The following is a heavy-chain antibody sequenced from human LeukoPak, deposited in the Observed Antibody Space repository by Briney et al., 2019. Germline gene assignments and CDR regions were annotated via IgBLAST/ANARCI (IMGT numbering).Heavy chain of an antibody. CDR2: ISAYNGTT. D-gene: IGHD5-12*01. V-gene: IGHV1-18*01. J-gene: IGHJ4*02. CDR3: ARENSGYEAFDY. CDR1: GYTFTSYG. Sequence: EASVKVSCKASGYTFTSYGISWVRQAPGQGLEWMGWISAYNGTTNYAQKLQGRVTMTTDTSTSTAYMELRSLRPDDTAVYYCARENSGYEAFDYWGQGTLVTVSS.